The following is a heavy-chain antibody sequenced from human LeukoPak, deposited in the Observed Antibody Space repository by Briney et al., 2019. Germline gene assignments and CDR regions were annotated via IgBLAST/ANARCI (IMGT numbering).Heavy chain of an antibody. CDR2: ISWNSGSR. Sequence: GGSLRLSCAASGFTFEDYDMHWVRQAPGKGLELVSGISWNSGSRGYADSVKGRFTISRDNAKNSLYLQMDSLRTEDTAFYYCAKDTSWFTSAFDIWGQGTMVTVSS. J-gene: IGHJ3*02. CDR1: GFTFEDYD. CDR3: AKDTSWFTSAFDI. D-gene: IGHD3-10*01. V-gene: IGHV3-9*01.